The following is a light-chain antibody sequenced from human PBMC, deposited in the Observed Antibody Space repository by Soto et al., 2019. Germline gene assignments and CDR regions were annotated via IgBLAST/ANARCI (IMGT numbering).Light chain of an antibody. V-gene: IGKV1-39*01. Sequence: DIQMTQSPSYLSASVGDRVIITCRASQSISSYLNWYQQKPGKAPKLLIYAASSLQSGVPSRFSGSGSGTDFTLTISSLQPEDFATYYCQQSYSTPQTFGQGTKVDIK. CDR1: QSISSY. CDR3: QQSYSTPQT. CDR2: AAS. J-gene: IGKJ1*01.